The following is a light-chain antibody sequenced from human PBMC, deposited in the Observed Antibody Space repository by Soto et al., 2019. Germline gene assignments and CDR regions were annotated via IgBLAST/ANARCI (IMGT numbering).Light chain of an antibody. J-gene: IGKJ1*01. Sequence: VAMTQSPSALSASIGDSVTMTCRASQSINKWLAWYQQKPGKAPNLLIYEASSLARGIPSRFSGSGFGTEFTLTINSLQLEDFATYYCQQYDYLVGTFGQGTKVEV. CDR1: QSINKW. V-gene: IGKV1-5*03. CDR3: QQYDYLVGT. CDR2: EAS.